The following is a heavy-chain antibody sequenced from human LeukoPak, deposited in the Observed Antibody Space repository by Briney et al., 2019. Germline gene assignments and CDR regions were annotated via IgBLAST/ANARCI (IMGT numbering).Heavy chain of an antibody. J-gene: IGHJ4*02. CDR1: GFTFSSYA. Sequence: PGGSLRLSCAAFGFTFSSYAMGWVRQAPGKGLVWVSRINSDGSTTNYADSVKGRFTISRDNAKNTLYLQMNSLRAEDTAVYYCAEDSMWLLDKDGIDYWGQGTLVTVSS. CDR3: AEDSMWLLDKDGIDY. V-gene: IGHV3-74*01. D-gene: IGHD5-12*01. CDR2: INSDGSTT.